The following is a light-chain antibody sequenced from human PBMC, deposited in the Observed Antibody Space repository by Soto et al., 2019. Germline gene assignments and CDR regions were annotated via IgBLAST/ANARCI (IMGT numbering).Light chain of an antibody. Sequence: DIQMIQSPSTLSASIGDRVTITCRASQSFATWLAWYQQKPGKAPRLLIYKASSLQSGVPSRFSGSASGTEFTLTGSSRQPDDFATYYCQHSRTFGQGTKVEIK. CDR2: KAS. CDR3: QHSRT. CDR1: QSFATW. J-gene: IGKJ1*01. V-gene: IGKV1-5*03.